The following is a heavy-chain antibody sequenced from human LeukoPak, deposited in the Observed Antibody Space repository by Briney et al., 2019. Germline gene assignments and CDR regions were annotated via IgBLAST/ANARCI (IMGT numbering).Heavy chain of an antibody. CDR3: ARGIRVRGVIIDYYYYYMDV. D-gene: IGHD3-10*01. J-gene: IGHJ6*03. CDR1: GYTFTSYG. CDR2: ISAYNGNT. Sequence: GASVKVSCKASGYTFTSYGISWVRQAPGQGLEWMGWISAYNGNTNYAQKLQGRVTMTTDTSTSTAYMELRSLRSDDTAVYYCARGIRVRGVIIDYYYYYMDVWGKGTTVTVSS. V-gene: IGHV1-18*01.